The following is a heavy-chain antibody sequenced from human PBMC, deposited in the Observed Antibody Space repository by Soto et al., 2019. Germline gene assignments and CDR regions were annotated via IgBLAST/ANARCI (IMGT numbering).Heavy chain of an antibody. Sequence: ASVKVSCKASGYTFTSYYMHWVRQAPGQGLEWMGIINPNNGSTSYAQKFQGRVTMTTDTSTSTAYMELRSLRSDDTAVYYCARVPPILRYFDWLKSFDIWGQGTMVTVSS. CDR1: GYTFTSYY. D-gene: IGHD3-9*01. J-gene: IGHJ3*02. CDR3: ARVPPILRYFDWLKSFDI. V-gene: IGHV1-46*01. CDR2: INPNNGST.